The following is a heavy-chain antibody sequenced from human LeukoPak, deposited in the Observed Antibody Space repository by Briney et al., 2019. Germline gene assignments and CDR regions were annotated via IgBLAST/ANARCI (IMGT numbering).Heavy chain of an antibody. CDR3: ARAGRRGYSYGYDAFDI. Sequence: PSETLSLTCTVSGGSIGGYYWSWIRQPPGKTLEWIGYVFYSGSTNNSPSLKSRVTISVDTSKNQFSLKLSSVTAADTAVYYCARAGRRGYSYGYDAFDIWGQGTMVTVSS. CDR2: VFYSGST. V-gene: IGHV4-59*01. D-gene: IGHD5-18*01. CDR1: GGSIGGYY. J-gene: IGHJ3*02.